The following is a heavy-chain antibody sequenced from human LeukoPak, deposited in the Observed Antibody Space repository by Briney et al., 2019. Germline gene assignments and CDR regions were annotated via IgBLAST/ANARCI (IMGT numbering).Heavy chain of an antibody. V-gene: IGHV4-59*01. CDR1: GASISPYY. D-gene: IGHD5-18*01. CDR3: GRFGYSYGLDY. CDR2: LYKGST. J-gene: IGHJ4*02. Sequence: SETLSLTCTVSGASISPYYWTWIRQPPGKGLEWIGNLYKGSTYYNPSLKSRVTMSLDTSKNQFSLNLRSVTAADTAVYYCGRFGYSYGLDYWGQGTLVTVCS.